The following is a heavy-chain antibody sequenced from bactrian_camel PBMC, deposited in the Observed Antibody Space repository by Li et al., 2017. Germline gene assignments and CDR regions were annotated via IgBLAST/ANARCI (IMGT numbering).Heavy chain of an antibody. CDR3: AARGPYCYTKLSVRDFTY. D-gene: IGHD2*01. Sequence: VQLVESGGGSVQAGGSLRLDCVASASTMALSLAWFRQAPGKEREGVAAIDNDGITTYADFVKGRFTISKDNSQNTLYLQMNALKPEDTAMYYCAARGPYCYTKLSVRDFTYWGQGTQVTVS. J-gene: IGHJ6*01. CDR2: IDNDGIT. V-gene: IGHV3S55*01. CDR1: ASTMALS.